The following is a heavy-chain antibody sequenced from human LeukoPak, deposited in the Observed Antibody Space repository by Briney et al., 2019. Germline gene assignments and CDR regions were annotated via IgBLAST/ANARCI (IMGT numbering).Heavy chain of an antibody. Sequence: GGSLRLSCAASGFTFSTAWMSWVRQAPGKGLEWVGRIKSKTDGGAADYAAPVKGRFIISRDDSKNTLYLQMNSLKTEDTAVYYCTTESWYYYDNSVPGRIDYWGQGTLVTVSS. D-gene: IGHD3-22*01. CDR2: IKSKTDGGAA. CDR3: TTESWYYYDNSVPGRIDY. CDR1: GFTFSTAW. V-gene: IGHV3-15*01. J-gene: IGHJ4*02.